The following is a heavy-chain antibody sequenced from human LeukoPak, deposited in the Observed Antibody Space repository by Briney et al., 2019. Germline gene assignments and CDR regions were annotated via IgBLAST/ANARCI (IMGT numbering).Heavy chain of an antibody. V-gene: IGHV1-69*06. J-gene: IGHJ6*02. Sequence: ASVKVSCKASGGTFSSYAISWVRQAPGQGLEWMGGIIPIFGTANYAQKFQGRVTITADKSTSTAYMELRSLRSDDTAVYYCAGDLLIVVVPAAMATSNYGMDVWGQGTTVTVSS. D-gene: IGHD2-2*01. CDR2: IIPIFGTA. CDR1: GGTFSSYA. CDR3: AGDLLIVVVPAAMATSNYGMDV.